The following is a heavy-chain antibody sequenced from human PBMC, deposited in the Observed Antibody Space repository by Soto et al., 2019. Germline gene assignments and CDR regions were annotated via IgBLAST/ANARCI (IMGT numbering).Heavy chain of an antibody. CDR1: GFTFTSSA. V-gene: IGHV1-18*01. D-gene: IGHD3-22*01. Sequence: GASVKVSCKASGFTFTSSAMQWVRQARGQGLEWIGWIVAYSGNTNYAQKLQGRVTMTTDTSTSTAYMELRSLRSDDTAVYYCARSEGITMIVVDLWGQGTLVTVSS. J-gene: IGHJ4*02. CDR3: ARSEGITMIVVDL. CDR2: IVAYSGNT.